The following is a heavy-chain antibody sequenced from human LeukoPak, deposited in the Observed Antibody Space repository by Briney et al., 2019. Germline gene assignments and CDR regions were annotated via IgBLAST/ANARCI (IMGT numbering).Heavy chain of an antibody. D-gene: IGHD4-17*01. J-gene: IGHJ3*02. Sequence: ASVKVSCKASGYTFTSYGISWVRQAPGQGLEWMGWISAYNGNTNYAQKLQGRVTMTTDTSTSTAYMELRSLRSDDTAVYYCARETLNDYGDYNAFDIWGQGTMVTVSS. CDR2: ISAYNGNT. CDR1: GYTFTSYG. CDR3: ARETLNDYGDYNAFDI. V-gene: IGHV1-18*01.